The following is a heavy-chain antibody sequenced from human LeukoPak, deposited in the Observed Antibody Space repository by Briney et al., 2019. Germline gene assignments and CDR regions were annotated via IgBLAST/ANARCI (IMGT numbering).Heavy chain of an antibody. CDR3: AKVGIFHDSSGYGNHGFDI. CDR1: GFTFSSYA. D-gene: IGHD3-22*01. Sequence: GGSLRLSCAASGFTFSSYAMSWVRQAPGKGLEWVSAISGSGGSTYYADSVKGRFTISRDNSKNTLYLQMNSLRAEDTAVYYCAKVGIFHDSSGYGNHGFDIWGQGTMVTVSS. V-gene: IGHV3-23*01. CDR2: ISGSGGST. J-gene: IGHJ3*02.